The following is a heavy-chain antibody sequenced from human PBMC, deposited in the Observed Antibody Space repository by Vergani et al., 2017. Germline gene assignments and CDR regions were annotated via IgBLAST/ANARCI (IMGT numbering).Heavy chain of an antibody. CDR2: IYYSGST. CDR1: GGSISSSSYY. Sequence: QLQLQESGPGLVKPSETLSLTCTVSGGSISSSSYYWGWIRQPPGKGLEWIGSIYYSGSTYYNPSLKSRVTISVDTSKNQFSLKLSSVTAADTAVYYCARSRAGRRFGAFDIWGQGTMVTVSS. V-gene: IGHV4-39*07. J-gene: IGHJ3*02. CDR3: ARSRAGRRFGAFDI. D-gene: IGHD3-16*01.